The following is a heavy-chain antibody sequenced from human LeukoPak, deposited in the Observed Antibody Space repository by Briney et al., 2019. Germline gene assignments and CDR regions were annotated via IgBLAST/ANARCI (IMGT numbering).Heavy chain of an antibody. CDR1: GFTFSSYA. Sequence: PGGSLRLSCAASGFTFSSYAMSWVRPAPGKGLEWVSAISDSGGSTYYADSVKGRFTISRDNSKNTLYLQMNSLRAEDTAVYYCAKGLRGITMIVVVIKPFDYWGQGTLVTVSS. D-gene: IGHD3-22*01. V-gene: IGHV3-23*01. CDR3: AKGLRGITMIVVVIKPFDY. CDR2: ISDSGGST. J-gene: IGHJ4*02.